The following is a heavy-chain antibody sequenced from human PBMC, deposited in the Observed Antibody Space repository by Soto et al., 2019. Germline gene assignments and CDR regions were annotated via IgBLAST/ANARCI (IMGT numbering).Heavy chain of an antibody. Sequence: SETLSLTCTVSGGSISSGGYYWSWIRQHPGKGLEWIGYIYYSGSTYYNPSLKSRVTISVDTSKNQFSLKLSSVTAADTAVYYCARDLSVRGASYYYGMDVWGQGTTVTVSS. CDR1: GGSISSGGYY. D-gene: IGHD3-10*01. CDR2: IYYSGST. J-gene: IGHJ6*02. CDR3: ARDLSVRGASYYYGMDV. V-gene: IGHV4-31*03.